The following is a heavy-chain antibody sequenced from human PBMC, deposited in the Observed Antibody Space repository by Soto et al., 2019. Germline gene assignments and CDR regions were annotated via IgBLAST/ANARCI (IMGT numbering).Heavy chain of an antibody. CDR2: IWYDGSNK. CDR3: ASSSRITIFGVVTEFDY. CDR1: GFTFSSYG. J-gene: IGHJ4*02. Sequence: PGGSLRLSCAASGFTFSSYGMHWVRQAPGKGLEWVAVIWYDGSNKYYADSVKGRFTISRDNSKNTLYLQMNSLRAEDTAVYYCASSSRITIFGVVTEFDYWGQGTLGTVSS. D-gene: IGHD3-3*01. V-gene: IGHV3-33*01.